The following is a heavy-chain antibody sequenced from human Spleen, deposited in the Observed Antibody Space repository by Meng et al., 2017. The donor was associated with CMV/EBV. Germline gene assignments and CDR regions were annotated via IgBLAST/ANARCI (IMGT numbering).Heavy chain of an antibody. CDR2: INHSGST. V-gene: IGHV4-34*01. D-gene: IGHD6-6*01. CDR3: ARGLPGLAARPGRWFDP. Sequence: QLQRQDPGPGLLKPSETLSLTCAVYGGSFSGYYWSWIRQPPGKGLEWIGEINHSGSTNYNPSLKSRVTISVDTSKNQFSLKLSSVTAADTAVYYCARGLPGLAARPGRWFDPWGQGTLVTVSS. CDR1: GGSFSGYY. J-gene: IGHJ5*02.